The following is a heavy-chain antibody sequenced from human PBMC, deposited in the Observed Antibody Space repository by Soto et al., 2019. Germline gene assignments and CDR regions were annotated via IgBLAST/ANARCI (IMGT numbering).Heavy chain of an antibody. D-gene: IGHD6-6*01. J-gene: IGHJ6*02. V-gene: IGHV4-61*01. CDR2: IYYSGST. CDR1: GGSVSSGSYY. CDR3: ARDEYSSSRQNYYYYYGMDV. Sequence: SETLSLTCTVSGGSVSSGSYYWSWIRQPPGKGLEWIGYIYYSGSTNYNPSLKSRVTISVDTSKNQFSLKLSSVTAADTAVYYCARDEYSSSRQNYYYYYGMDVWGQGTTVTVSS.